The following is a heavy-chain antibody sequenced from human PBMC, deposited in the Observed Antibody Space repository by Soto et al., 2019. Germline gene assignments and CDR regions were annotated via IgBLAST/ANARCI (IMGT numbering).Heavy chain of an antibody. Sequence: PSETLSLTCTVSGGSISSYYWSWSRQPPGKGLEGIGYIYYSGSTNYHPSLKSRVTISVDTSKNQFSLKLSSVTAADTAVYYCARGHLLGPRRSRGCFDPWCQGTWVTVS. V-gene: IGHV4-59*08. CDR2: IYYSGST. CDR1: GGSISSYY. D-gene: IGHD2-15*01. J-gene: IGHJ5*02. CDR3: ARGHLLGPRRSRGCFDP.